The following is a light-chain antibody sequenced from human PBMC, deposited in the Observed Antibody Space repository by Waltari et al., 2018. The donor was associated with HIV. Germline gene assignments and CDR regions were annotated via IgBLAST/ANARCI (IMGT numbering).Light chain of an antibody. CDR1: QSVSHN. CDR3: QQYSDWPRYT. Sequence: EIVMPQSPATLPVSPGVTATLSCRASQSVSHNLAWYQQKPGQPPRLVIYAASSRAAGIPARFSGSGSGTEFTLTITSLQSGDFGVYYCQQYSDWPRYTFGGGTNLEIK. CDR2: AAS. V-gene: IGKV3-15*01. J-gene: IGKJ2*01.